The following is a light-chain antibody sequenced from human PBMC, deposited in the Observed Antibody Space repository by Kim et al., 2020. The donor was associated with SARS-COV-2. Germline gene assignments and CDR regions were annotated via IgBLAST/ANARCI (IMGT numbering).Light chain of an antibody. J-gene: IGLJ3*02. CDR2: SNN. Sequence: QSALTQPHSVSGTPGQRVTISCSGSSSNIGSNNVVWYQQLPGAAPNLLIYSNNQRPSGIPDRFSGSRSGTSASLAISGLQSEDEADYYCAVCDDSLKQVVFGGGTQLTVL. CDR3: AVCDDSLKQVV. CDR1: SSNIGSNN. V-gene: IGLV1-44*01.